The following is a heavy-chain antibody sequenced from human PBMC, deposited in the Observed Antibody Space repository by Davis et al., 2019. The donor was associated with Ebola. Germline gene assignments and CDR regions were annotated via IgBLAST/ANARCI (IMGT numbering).Heavy chain of an antibody. D-gene: IGHD6-19*01. CDR1: GYTFIGYY. V-gene: IGHV1-2*06. CDR3: ASSPYSSGWTFYYYYGMDV. Sequence: ASVKVSCKASGYTFIGYYVHWLRQAPGQGLEWMGRINPNSGGTDYAQKFQGRVTITADESTSTAYMELSSLRSEDTAVYYCASSPYSSGWTFYYYYGMDVWGKGTTVTVSS. CDR2: INPNSGGT. J-gene: IGHJ6*04.